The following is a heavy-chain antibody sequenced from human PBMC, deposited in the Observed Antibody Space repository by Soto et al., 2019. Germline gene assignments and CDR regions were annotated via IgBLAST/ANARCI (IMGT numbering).Heavy chain of an antibody. Sequence: SETLSLTCTVSGGSISSGDYYWSWIRQPPGKGLEWIGYIYYSGSTYYNKSLKSRVTISVDTSKKQFSLKMSSVTATDTDVYYCAIEVRGDNIVVVVAATPTDAFDIWGQGTMVTVSS. D-gene: IGHD2-15*01. J-gene: IGHJ3*02. CDR3: AIEVRGDNIVVVVAATPTDAFDI. V-gene: IGHV4-30-4*01. CDR2: IYYSGST. CDR1: GGSISSGDYY.